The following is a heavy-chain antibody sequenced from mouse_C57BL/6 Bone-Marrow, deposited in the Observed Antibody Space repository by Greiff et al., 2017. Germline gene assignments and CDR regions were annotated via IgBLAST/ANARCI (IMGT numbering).Heavy chain of an antibody. J-gene: IGHJ3*01. CDR2: INPNNGGT. Sequence: VQLKESGPELVKPGASVKMSCKASGYTFTDYNMHWVKQSHGKSLEWIGYINPNNGGTSYNQKFKGKATLTVNKSSSTAYMELRSLTSEDSAVYYCARGGPTGPPFAYWGQGTLVTVSA. V-gene: IGHV1-22*01. CDR1: GYTFTDYN. CDR3: ARGGPTGPPFAY. D-gene: IGHD2-10*01.